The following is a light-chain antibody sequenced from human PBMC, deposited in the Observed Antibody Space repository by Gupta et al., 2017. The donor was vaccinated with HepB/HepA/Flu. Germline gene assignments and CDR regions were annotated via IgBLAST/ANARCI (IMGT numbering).Light chain of an antibody. CDR3: QQFFYTRT. J-gene: IGKJ1*01. CDR1: QSLLARSNNKNN. CDR2: WAS. Sequence: VLTQSTDSLAVSLGERATISCKSSQSLLARSNNKNNLVWYQQRVGQPPKLLISWASIREYGVPDWFSGSGSATDFTLTSSRLQAEDVALYYWQQFFYTRTFGQGTKLEI. V-gene: IGKV4-1*01.